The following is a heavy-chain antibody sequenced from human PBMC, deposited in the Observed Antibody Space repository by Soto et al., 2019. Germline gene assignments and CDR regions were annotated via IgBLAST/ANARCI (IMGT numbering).Heavy chain of an antibody. CDR2: INTYNGHT. J-gene: IGHJ6*02. CDR3: AMVDVYVTPSPQDV. D-gene: IGHD3-16*01. CDR1: GGTFSSYT. V-gene: IGHV1-18*01. Sequence: ASVKVSCKASGGTFSSYTISWVRQAPGQGLEWMGWINTYNGHTYYAQNLQGRVTLTTDTSTSTAYMELRSLRSNDTAIYYCAMVDVYVTPSPQDVWGQGTTVTVSS.